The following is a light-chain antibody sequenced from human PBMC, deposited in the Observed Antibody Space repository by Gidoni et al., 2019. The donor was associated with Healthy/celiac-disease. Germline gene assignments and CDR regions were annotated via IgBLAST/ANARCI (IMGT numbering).Light chain of an antibody. CDR2: AAS. CDR1: QGISRY. J-gene: IGKJ2*01. CDR3: QQLNSYPRT. Sequence: DIQLTQSPSFLSASVGDRVTITCRASQGISRYLAWYQQKPGKAPKLLIYAASTLQSGVPSRFSGSVSGTEFTLTISSLQPEDFATYYCQQLNSYPRTFGQGTKLEIK. V-gene: IGKV1-9*01.